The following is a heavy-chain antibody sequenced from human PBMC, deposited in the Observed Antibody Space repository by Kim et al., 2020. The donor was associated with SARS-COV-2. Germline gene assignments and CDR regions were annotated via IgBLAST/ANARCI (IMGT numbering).Heavy chain of an antibody. V-gene: IGHV4-59*13. CDR3: ARGVGAFRIDAFDI. D-gene: IGHD1-26*01. CDR2: VYYGST. CDR1: GGSITSYY. J-gene: IGHJ3*02. Sequence: SETLSLTCTVSGGSITSYYWSWIRQPPGKGLEWIGYVYYGSTDTNPSLKSRATISVDTSKNHFSLKLSSVTAADTAVYYCARGVGAFRIDAFDIWGPGTLVTVSS.